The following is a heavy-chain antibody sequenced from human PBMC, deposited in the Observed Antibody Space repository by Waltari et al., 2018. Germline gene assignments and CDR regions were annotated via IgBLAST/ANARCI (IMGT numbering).Heavy chain of an antibody. CDR3: ARDAYYSDSSGYHFDY. J-gene: IGHJ4*02. V-gene: IGHV3-48*04. D-gene: IGHD3-22*01. CDR1: GFPFSTSS. Sequence: EVQLVESGGGLVQPGQSLRLSCAAYGFPFSTSSMNWVRQAPGKGLECVSYISGSSSTIYYAGSVKGRFTISRDNAKNSLFLQMNSLRAEATAVYYCARDAYYSDSSGYHFDYWGQGTLVTVSS. CDR2: ISGSSSTI.